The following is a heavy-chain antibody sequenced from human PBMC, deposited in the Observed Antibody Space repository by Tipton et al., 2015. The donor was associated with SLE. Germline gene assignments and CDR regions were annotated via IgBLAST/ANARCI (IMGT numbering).Heavy chain of an antibody. Sequence: TLSLTCAVSGGSISSGGYSWSWIRQPSGKGLEWIGYIYHSGSTYYNPSLKSRVTISVDRSKNQFSPKLSSVTAADTAVYYCARGGYYYHSGGDFDLWGRGTLVTVSS. CDR3: ARGGYYYHSGGDFDL. D-gene: IGHD3-22*01. V-gene: IGHV4-30-2*01. CDR2: IYHSGST. J-gene: IGHJ2*01. CDR1: GGSISSGGYS.